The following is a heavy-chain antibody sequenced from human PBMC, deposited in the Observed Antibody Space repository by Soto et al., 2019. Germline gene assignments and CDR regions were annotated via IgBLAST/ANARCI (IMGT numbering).Heavy chain of an antibody. V-gene: IGHV4-59*01. CDR3: ARDGRDGYKRYFEF. J-gene: IGHJ4*02. D-gene: IGHD5-12*01. Sequence: SETLSLTCTVSGVSITSYFWSWIRHTPGKGLDWIGSISFSGATYSNPSLKGRAALPVDRSENHLSRTLNSVTTADTDFYSCARDGRDGYKRYFEFWGQGSRVTVSS. CDR2: ISFSGAT. CDR1: GVSITSYF.